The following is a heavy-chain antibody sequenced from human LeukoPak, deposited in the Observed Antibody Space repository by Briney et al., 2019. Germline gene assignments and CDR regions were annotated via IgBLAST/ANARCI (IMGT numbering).Heavy chain of an antibody. J-gene: IGHJ4*02. CDR1: GGSFSGYY. D-gene: IGHD3-3*01. Sequence: SETLSLTCAVYGGSFSGYYWSWIRQPPGKGLEWIGEIKHSGSTNYNSSLKSRVTISVDTSKNQFSLKLSSVTAADTAVYYCARIPWNYDFWSGYKNSMYYFDYWSQGTLVTVSS. CDR3: ARIPWNYDFWSGYKNSMYYFDY. V-gene: IGHV4-34*01. CDR2: IKHSGST.